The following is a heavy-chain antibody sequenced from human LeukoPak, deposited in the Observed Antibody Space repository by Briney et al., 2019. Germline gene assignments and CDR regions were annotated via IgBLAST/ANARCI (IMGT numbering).Heavy chain of an antibody. D-gene: IGHD1-26*01. CDR1: GGYIRSYY. V-gene: IGHV4-59*01. CDR3: ARSSLSGSYYTAFDI. J-gene: IGHJ3*02. Sequence: PSETLSLTCTVSGGYIRSYYWSWIRQPPGKGLEWIGYIYYSGSTNYNPSLKSRVTISVDTSKNQFSLKLSSVTAADTAVYYCARSSLSGSYYTAFDIWGQGTMVTVSS. CDR2: IYYSGST.